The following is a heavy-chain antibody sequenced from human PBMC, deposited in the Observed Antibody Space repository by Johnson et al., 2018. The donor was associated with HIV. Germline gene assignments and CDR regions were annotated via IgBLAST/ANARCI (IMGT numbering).Heavy chain of an antibody. J-gene: IGHJ3*02. Sequence: MLLVESGGGLVQHGGSLRLSCAASGFTVSSNYMSWVRQAPGKGLEWVSVIYSGGSTYYADSVKGRFTISRDNSKNTLYLQMNSLRAEDTAVYYCARPLLLWFGETYDAFDIWGQGTMVTVSS. CDR1: GFTVSSNY. D-gene: IGHD3-10*01. V-gene: IGHV3-66*02. CDR2: IYSGGST. CDR3: ARPLLLWFGETYDAFDI.